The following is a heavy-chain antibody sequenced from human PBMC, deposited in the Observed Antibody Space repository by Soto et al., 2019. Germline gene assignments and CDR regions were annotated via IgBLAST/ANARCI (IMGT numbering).Heavy chain of an antibody. CDR3: ARGGSGYDILTGYYTPYYYYYGMDV. V-gene: IGHV1-3*01. CDR1: GYTFTSYA. CDR2: INAGNGNT. D-gene: IGHD3-9*01. Sequence: GASVKVSCKASGYTFTSYAMHWVRQAPGQRLEWMGWINAGNGNTKYSQKFQGRVTITRDTSASTAYMELSSLRSEDTAVYYCARGGSGYDILTGYYTPYYYYYGMDVWGQGTTVTVSS. J-gene: IGHJ6*02.